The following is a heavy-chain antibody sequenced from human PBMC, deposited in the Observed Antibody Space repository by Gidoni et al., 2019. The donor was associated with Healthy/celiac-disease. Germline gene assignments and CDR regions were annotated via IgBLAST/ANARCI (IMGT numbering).Heavy chain of an antibody. CDR3: AREEEQLWAFDY. J-gene: IGHJ4*02. Sequence: QVQLQEPGPGLVKPSQTLSLTCTGSGGSISSGSYYWSWIRQPAGKGLEWIGRIYTSGSTNYTPSLKRRVTISVDTSKNQFSLKLSSVTAADTAVYYCAREEEQLWAFDYWGQGTLVTVSS. D-gene: IGHD5-18*01. CDR2: IYTSGST. V-gene: IGHV4-61*02. CDR1: GGSISSGSYY.